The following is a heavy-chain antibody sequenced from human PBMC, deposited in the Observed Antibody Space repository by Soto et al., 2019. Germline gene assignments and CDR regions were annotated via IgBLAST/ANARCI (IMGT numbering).Heavy chain of an antibody. CDR1: GFSFSDYA. CDR3: AKRSPYSSGWYSPIFDY. J-gene: IGHJ4*02. D-gene: IGHD6-13*01. V-gene: IGHV3-23*01. Sequence: PWWSLRLSCAASGFSFSDYAMSWVRQAPGKGLEWVSVISESGGSTHYADSVRGRFTVSRDNSKNSLSLRMNSLRDEDTAVYFCAKRSPYSSGWYSPIFDYWGQGALVTVSS. CDR2: ISESGGST.